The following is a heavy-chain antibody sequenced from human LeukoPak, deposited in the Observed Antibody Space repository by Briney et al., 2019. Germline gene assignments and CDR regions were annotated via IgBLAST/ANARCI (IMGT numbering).Heavy chain of an antibody. CDR1: GVSISSSYSY. J-gene: IGHJ4*02. D-gene: IGHD3/OR15-3a*01. CDR2: IYYTGNT. Sequence: PETLSLTCTVSGVSISSSYSYWGWIRQPPGMGLEWIGSIYYTGNTYYNASLKSQVSISIDTSKNQFSLKLTSVTAADTAVYYCARQTGSGLFILPGGQGTLVTVSS. V-gene: IGHV4-39*01. CDR3: ARQTGSGLFILP.